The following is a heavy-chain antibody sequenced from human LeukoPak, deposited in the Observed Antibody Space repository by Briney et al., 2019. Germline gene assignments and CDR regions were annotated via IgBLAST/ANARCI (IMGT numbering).Heavy chain of an antibody. CDR2: ISAYNGNT. Sequence: ASVKVSCKASGYTFTSFDFNWVRQAPGQGLEWMGWISAYNGNTNYAQKLQGRVTMTTDTSTSTAYMELRSLRSDDTAVYYCARDYYYDGSGYLFDYWGQGTLVTVSS. J-gene: IGHJ4*02. D-gene: IGHD3-22*01. V-gene: IGHV1-18*01. CDR1: GYTFTSFD. CDR3: ARDYYYDGSGYLFDY.